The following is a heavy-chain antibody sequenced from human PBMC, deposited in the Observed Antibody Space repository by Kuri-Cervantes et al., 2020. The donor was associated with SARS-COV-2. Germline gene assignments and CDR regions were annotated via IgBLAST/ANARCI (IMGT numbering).Heavy chain of an antibody. V-gene: IGHV4-39*01. CDR1: GGSISSSSYY. J-gene: IGHJ5*02. D-gene: IGHD3-3*01. CDR3: ARQMMSSITIFGVVITRNWFDP. Sequence: SETLSLTCTVSGGSISSSSYYWGWIRQPPGKGLEWIGSIYYSGSTYYNPSLGSRVTISVDTSKNQFSLKLSSVTAADTAVYYCARQMMSSITIFGVVITRNWFDPWGQGTLVTVSS. CDR2: IYYSGST.